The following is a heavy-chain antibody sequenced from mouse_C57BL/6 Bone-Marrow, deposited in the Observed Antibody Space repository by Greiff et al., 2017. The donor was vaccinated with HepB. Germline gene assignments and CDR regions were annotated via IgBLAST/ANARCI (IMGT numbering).Heavy chain of an antibody. V-gene: IGHV3-6*01. J-gene: IGHJ3*01. Sequence: DVQLQESGPGLVKPSQSLSLTCSVTGYSITSGYYWNWIRQFPGNKLEWMGYISYDGSNNYNPSLKNRISITRDTSTNQFFLKLNSVTTEDTATYYCARAVYSFAYWGQGTLVTVSA. CDR3: ARAVYSFAY. D-gene: IGHD1-1*01. CDR1: GYSITSGYY. CDR2: ISYDGSN.